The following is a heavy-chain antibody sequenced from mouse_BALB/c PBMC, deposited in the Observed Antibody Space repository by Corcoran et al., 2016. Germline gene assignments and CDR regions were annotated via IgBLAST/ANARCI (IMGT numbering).Heavy chain of an antibody. CDR1: GFNIKDTY. Sequence: EVQLQQSGAELVKPGASVKLSCTASGFNIKDTYMRWVKQRPEQGLEWIGRIDTANGNTKYDPKFQGKATITADTSSNTAYLQLSSLTSEDTAVYYGARWDWYFEVWGAGTTVTVSS. CDR2: IDTANGNT. J-gene: IGHJ1*01. CDR3: ARWDWYFEV. V-gene: IGHV14-3*02.